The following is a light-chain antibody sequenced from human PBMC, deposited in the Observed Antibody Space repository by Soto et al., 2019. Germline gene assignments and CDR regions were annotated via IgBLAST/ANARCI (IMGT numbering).Light chain of an antibody. CDR2: DVS. CDR3: CTYAEDYRYV. V-gene: IGLV2-11*01. Sequence: SNSDIGSMNFVSWYQQHPGKAPKLMTYDVSKRPSGVPERFSGSKSGNTASLTISGLLAEDEADYYCCTYAEDYRYVFGTGAEVTVL. CDR1: NSDIGSMNF. J-gene: IGLJ1*01.